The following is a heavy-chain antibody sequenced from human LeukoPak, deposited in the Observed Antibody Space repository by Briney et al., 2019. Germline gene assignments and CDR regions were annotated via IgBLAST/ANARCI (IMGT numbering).Heavy chain of an antibody. D-gene: IGHD3-22*01. CDR3: AKDRPNYYGSNGHYYRRDGDY. Sequence: PGGSLRLSCAAFGFTFSSYAMSWVRQSTGKGLEWVSSTSGDGGATYYSNSVKGRFTISRDNSRNTLYLQMNSLRAEDTAVYYCAKDRPNYYGSNGHYYRRDGDYWGQGTLVTVSS. J-gene: IGHJ4*02. CDR2: TSGDGGAT. CDR1: GFTFSSYA. V-gene: IGHV3-23*01.